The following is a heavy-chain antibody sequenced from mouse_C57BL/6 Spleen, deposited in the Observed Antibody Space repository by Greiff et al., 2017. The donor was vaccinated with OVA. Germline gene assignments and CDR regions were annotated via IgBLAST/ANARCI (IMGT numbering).Heavy chain of an antibody. D-gene: IGHD1-1*01. Sequence: VQLKESGPGLVKPSQSLSLTCSVTGYSITSGYYWNWIRQFPGNKLEWMGYISYDGSNNYNPSLKNRISITRDTSKNQFFLKLNSVTTEDTATYYCARGFGLLRYFDYWGQGTTLTVSS. J-gene: IGHJ2*01. CDR1: GYSITSGYY. CDR3: ARGFGLLRYFDY. CDR2: ISYDGSN. V-gene: IGHV3-6*01.